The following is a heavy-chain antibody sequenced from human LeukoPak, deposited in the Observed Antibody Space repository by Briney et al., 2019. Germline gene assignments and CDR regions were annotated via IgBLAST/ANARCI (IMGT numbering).Heavy chain of an antibody. D-gene: IGHD3-9*01. Sequence: PSQTLSLTCTVSGGSISSGGYYWSWIRQPPGKGLEWIGYIYYSGSTNYNPSLKSRVTISVDTSKNQFSLKLSSVTAADTAVYYCARFLRYFDRNWFDPWGQGTLVTVSS. V-gene: IGHV4-61*08. CDR1: GGSISSGGYY. CDR3: ARFLRYFDRNWFDP. J-gene: IGHJ5*02. CDR2: IYYSGST.